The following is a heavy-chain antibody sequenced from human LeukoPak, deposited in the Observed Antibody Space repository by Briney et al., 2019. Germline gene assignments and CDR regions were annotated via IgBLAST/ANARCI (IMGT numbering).Heavy chain of an antibody. CDR1: GYAFAAYY. Sequence: GASVKVSCKASGYAFAAYYVHWVRQAPGRGLEWVGLINPSDGSTRYAQKFQGRVTMTRDASTSTIYIDLNNLGSDDTAIYYCATDRPHNCFDPWGQGSLVTVSS. CDR2: INPSDGST. J-gene: IGHJ5*02. CDR3: ATDRPHNCFDP. V-gene: IGHV1-46*01.